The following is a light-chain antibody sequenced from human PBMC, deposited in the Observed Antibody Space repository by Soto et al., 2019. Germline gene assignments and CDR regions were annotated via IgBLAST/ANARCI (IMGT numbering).Light chain of an antibody. Sequence: EIVLTQSPGTLSLSPGERATLSCRASQSVSSNLAWYQQKPVQAPRLLIYGASTRATVISARFSGSGSGTEFTLTISSLQSEDFAVYYCQQYNNWPPITFGQGTRLEIK. CDR3: QQYNNWPPIT. J-gene: IGKJ5*01. CDR1: QSVSSN. CDR2: GAS. V-gene: IGKV3-15*01.